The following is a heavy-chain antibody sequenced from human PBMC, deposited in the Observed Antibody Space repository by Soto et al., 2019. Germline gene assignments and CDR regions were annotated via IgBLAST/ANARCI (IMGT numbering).Heavy chain of an antibody. CDR1: GGSISSGGYY. Sequence: QVQLQESGPGLVKPSQTLSLTCTVSGGSISSGGYYWSWIRQHPGKGLEWIGYIYYSGSTYYNPSLKSRVTISVDTSKNQFSLKLSSVTAADTAVYYCARSSLSYYYGSRGGSSWFDPWGQGTLVTVSS. CDR3: ARSSLSYYYGSRGGSSWFDP. V-gene: IGHV4-31*03. D-gene: IGHD3-10*01. J-gene: IGHJ5*02. CDR2: IYYSGST.